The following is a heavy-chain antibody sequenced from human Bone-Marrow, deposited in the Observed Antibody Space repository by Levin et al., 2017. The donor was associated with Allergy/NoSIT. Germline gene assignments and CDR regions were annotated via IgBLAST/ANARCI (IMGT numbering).Heavy chain of an antibody. J-gene: IGHJ5*02. V-gene: IGHV1-24*01. CDR1: GDTLTELS. CDR2: FDPEDGET. CDR3: AAAGLGAEGNWFDP. Sequence: ASVKVSCKVFGDTLTELSMHWVRQPPGKGLEWMGGFDPEDGETIYAQKFQGRVTMTEDTSSDTAYLELSSLRSEDTAVYYCAAAGLGAEGNWFDPWGQGTLVTVSS. D-gene: IGHD6-25*01.